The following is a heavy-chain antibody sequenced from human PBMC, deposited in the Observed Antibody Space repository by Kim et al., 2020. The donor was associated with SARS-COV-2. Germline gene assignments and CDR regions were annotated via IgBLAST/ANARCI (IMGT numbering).Heavy chain of an antibody. CDR1: GGPMSSDSHY. CDR2: LLHSGYT. CDR3: VRGWRSVVIAAAIYD. D-gene: IGHD2-2*01. V-gene: IGHV4-39*01. J-gene: IGHJ1*01. Sequence: SETLSLTCGVSGGPMSSDSHYWGWIRQAPGKGLEWIGNLLHSGYTYFTPALRSRVTISADSSKNEVSLKLNSVTAADTAVYYCVRGWRSVVIAAAIYDWG.